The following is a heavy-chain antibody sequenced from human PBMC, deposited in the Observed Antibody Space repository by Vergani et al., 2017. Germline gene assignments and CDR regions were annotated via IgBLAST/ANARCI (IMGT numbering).Heavy chain of an antibody. J-gene: IGHJ4*02. CDR3: SYGAFGH. V-gene: IGHV3-15*01. CDR2: INSKTDGGTT. D-gene: IGHD3/OR15-3a*01. Sequence: EVQLVESGGGLVKPGGSLRLSCAASGFTFSNAWMSWVRQAPGKGLEWVGRINSKTDGGTTDYAAPVKGRFTISRDDSKNTLYLQMNSLKTEDTAGYYCSYGAFGHWGQGTLGTGPS. CDR1: GFTFSNAW.